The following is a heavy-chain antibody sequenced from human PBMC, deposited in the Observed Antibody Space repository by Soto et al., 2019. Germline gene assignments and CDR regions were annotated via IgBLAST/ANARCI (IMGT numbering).Heavy chain of an antibody. CDR3: ARDTTGTTYYYYYGMDV. CDR2: IIPIFGTA. J-gene: IGHJ6*02. Sequence: GASVKVSCKASGGTFSSYAISWVRQAPGQGLEWMGGIIPIFGTANYAQKFQGRVTITADKSTSTAYMELSSLRPEDTAVYYCARDTTGTTYYYYYGMDVWGQGTTVTVSS. V-gene: IGHV1-69*06. CDR1: GGTFSSYA. D-gene: IGHD1-1*01.